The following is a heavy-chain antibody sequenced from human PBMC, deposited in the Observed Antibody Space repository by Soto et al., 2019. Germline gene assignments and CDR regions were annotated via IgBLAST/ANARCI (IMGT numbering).Heavy chain of an antibody. V-gene: IGHV3-23*01. CDR3: AKVSPSYYDILTGYCRGYFDY. J-gene: IGHJ4*02. CDR2: ISGSGGST. CDR1: GFTFSSYA. Sequence: GGSLRLSCAASGFTFSSYAMSWVRQAPGKGLEWVSAISGSGGSTYYADSVKGRFTISRDNSKNTLYLEMNSLRAEDTAVYYCAKVSPSYYDILTGYCRGYFDYWGQGTLVTVSS. D-gene: IGHD3-9*01.